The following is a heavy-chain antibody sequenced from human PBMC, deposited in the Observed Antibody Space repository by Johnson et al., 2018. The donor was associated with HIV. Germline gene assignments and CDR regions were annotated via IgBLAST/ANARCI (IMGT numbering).Heavy chain of an antibody. CDR1: GFTFSSYG. CDR3: ARETAVDAFDI. Sequence: QVQLVESGGGVVQPGRSLRLSCAASGFTFSSYGMHWVRQAPGKGLEWVAVIWYDGSNKCYADSVKGRFTISRDNSKNSLYLQMNSLRAEDTALYYCARETAVDAFDIWGQGTMVTVSS. CDR2: IWYDGSNK. V-gene: IGHV3-33*01. D-gene: IGHD6-19*01. J-gene: IGHJ3*02.